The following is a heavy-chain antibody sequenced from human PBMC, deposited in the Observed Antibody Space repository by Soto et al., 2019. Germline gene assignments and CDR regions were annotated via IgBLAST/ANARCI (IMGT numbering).Heavy chain of an antibody. CDR1: GYPFTGYY. CDR3: AGENSSSWYSHYYYGMDV. D-gene: IGHD6-13*01. V-gene: IGHV1-2*02. J-gene: IGHJ6*02. CDR2: INPNSGGT. Sequence: GSVKVSFKACGYPFTGYYIDLVRQAPGQGLEWMGSINPNSGGTNYAQKFQGRVTMTRYTPISTAYMELSRLRSDDTAVYYCAGENSSSWYSHYYYGMDVSGQGTTVTVSS.